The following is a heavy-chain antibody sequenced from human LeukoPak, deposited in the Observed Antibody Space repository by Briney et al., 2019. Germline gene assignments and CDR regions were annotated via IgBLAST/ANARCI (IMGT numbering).Heavy chain of an antibody. Sequence: GGSLRLSCAASGFTVSSNYMSWVRQAPGKGLERVSVIYSGGSTYYADSVKGRFTISRDNSKNTLYLQMNSLRAEDTAVYYCARDQNCSGGSCYAFGYWGQGTLVTVSS. V-gene: IGHV3-66*02. CDR1: GFTVSSNY. J-gene: IGHJ4*02. CDR3: ARDQNCSGGSCYAFGY. CDR2: IYSGGST. D-gene: IGHD2-15*01.